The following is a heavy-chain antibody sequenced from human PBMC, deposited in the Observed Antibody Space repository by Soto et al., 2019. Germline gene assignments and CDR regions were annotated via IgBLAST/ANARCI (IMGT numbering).Heavy chain of an antibody. CDR2: ISSNGGST. CDR1: GFTLSRYC. D-gene: IGHD2-2*01. V-gene: IGHV3-64*01. CDR3: ARALYATARALDI. J-gene: IGHJ3*02. Sequence: VGSLRLSCAASGFTLSRYCMHWVRQAPGKGLEYVSAISSNGGSTYYANSVKGRFTISRDNSKNTLYLQMGSLRAEDMAVYYCARALYATARALDIWGQGTMVTGSS.